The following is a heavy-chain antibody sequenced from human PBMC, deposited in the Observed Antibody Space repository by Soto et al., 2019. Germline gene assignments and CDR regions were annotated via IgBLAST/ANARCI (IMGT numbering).Heavy chain of an antibody. D-gene: IGHD6-19*01. CDR2: ISGSGGST. CDR1: GFTFSSYA. V-gene: IGHV3-23*01. CDR3: AKDEAVAGPAIPQFDY. J-gene: IGHJ4*02. Sequence: GGSLRLSCAASGFTFSSYAMSWVRQAPGKGLEWVSAISGSGGSTYYADSVKGRFTISRDNSKNTLYLQMNSLRAEDTAVYYCAKDEAVAGPAIPQFDYWGQGTLVTVSS.